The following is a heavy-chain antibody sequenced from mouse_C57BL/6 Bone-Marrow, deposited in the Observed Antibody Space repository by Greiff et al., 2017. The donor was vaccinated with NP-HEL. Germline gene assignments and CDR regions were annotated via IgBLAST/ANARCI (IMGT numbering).Heavy chain of an antibody. V-gene: IGHV1-82*01. D-gene: IGHD2-3*01. J-gene: IGHJ3*01. CDR2: IYPGDGDP. CDR1: GYAFSSSW. Sequence: QVQLQQSGPELVKPGASVKISCKASGYAFSSSWMNWVKQRPGKGLEWIGRIYPGDGDPNYNGKFKGKATLTADKSSSTAYMQLSSLTSEDSAVYFCARGWFLFAYWGQGTLVTVSA. CDR3: ARGWFLFAY.